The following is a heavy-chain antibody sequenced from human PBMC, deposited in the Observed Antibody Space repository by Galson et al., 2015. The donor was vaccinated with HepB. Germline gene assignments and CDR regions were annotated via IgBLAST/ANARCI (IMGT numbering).Heavy chain of an antibody. CDR1: GFTFSDYY. V-gene: IGHV3-11*06. D-gene: IGHD2-2*01. Sequence: SLRLSCAASGFTFSDYYMSWIRQAPGKGLEWVSYISSSSSYTNYADSVKGRFTISRDNAKNSLYLQMNSLRAEDTAVYYCARARYCSSTSCYKRGLYWYFDLWGRGTLVTVSS. J-gene: IGHJ2*01. CDR2: ISSSSSYT. CDR3: ARARYCSSTSCYKRGLYWYFDL.